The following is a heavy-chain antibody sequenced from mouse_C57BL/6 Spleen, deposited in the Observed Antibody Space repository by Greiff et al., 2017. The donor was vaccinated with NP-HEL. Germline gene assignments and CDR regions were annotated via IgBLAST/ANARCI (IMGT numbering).Heavy chain of an antibody. J-gene: IGHJ1*03. CDR2: ISDGGSYT. CDR3: ASKRTGTGYFDV. CDR1: GFTFSSYA. Sequence: EVKLVESGGGLVKPGGSLKLSCAASGFTFSSYAMSWVRQTPEKRLEWVATISDGGSYTYYPDNVKGRFTISRDNAKNNLYLQMSHLKSEDTAMYYCASKRTGTGYFDVWGTGTTVTVSS. V-gene: IGHV5-4*03. D-gene: IGHD4-1*01.